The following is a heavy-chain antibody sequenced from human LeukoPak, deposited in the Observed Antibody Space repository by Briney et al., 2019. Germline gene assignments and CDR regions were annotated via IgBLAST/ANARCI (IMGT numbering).Heavy chain of an antibody. V-gene: IGHV1-69*13. CDR2: IIPIFGTA. Sequence: SVKVSCKASGGTFSSYAISWVRQAPEQGLEWMGGIIPIFGTANYAQKFQGRVTITADESTSTAYMELSSLRSEDTAVYYCARDRRYYYDSSGYHTFDYWGQGTLVTVSS. D-gene: IGHD3-22*01. CDR1: GGTFSSYA. CDR3: ARDRRYYYDSSGYHTFDY. J-gene: IGHJ4*02.